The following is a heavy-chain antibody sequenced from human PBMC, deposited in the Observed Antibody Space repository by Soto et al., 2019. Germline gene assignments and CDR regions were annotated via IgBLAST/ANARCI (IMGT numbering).Heavy chain of an antibody. D-gene: IGHD4-17*01. CDR1: ADTFNSYS. Sequence: QVQLVQSGAEVKKPGSSVKVSCKASADTFNSYSLSWFRQAPGQRLEWMGGITPVFGTADYAQSFEDRLTITADDCTSTVYMELGSLRSDDTAGYYCARSLEGTTVTNWFDPWGQGALVTVSS. V-gene: IGHV1-69*01. J-gene: IGHJ5*02. CDR2: ITPVFGTA. CDR3: ARSLEGTTVTNWFDP.